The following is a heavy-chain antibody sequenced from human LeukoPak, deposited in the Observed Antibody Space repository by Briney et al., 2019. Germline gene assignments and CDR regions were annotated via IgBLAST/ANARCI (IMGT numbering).Heavy chain of an antibody. CDR1: GYVFTTYH. D-gene: IGHD1-7*01. J-gene: IGHJ4*02. V-gene: IGHV1-2*02. CDR2: INPNTGGA. Sequence: ASVKVSCKSSGYVFTTYHTHWVRQAPGQGLELVGWINPNTGGANHVQKFQGRVTMTRDTSIATAYMELSGLKSDDTALYFCATFTGTTAYWGQGTLVTVSS. CDR3: ATFTGTTAY.